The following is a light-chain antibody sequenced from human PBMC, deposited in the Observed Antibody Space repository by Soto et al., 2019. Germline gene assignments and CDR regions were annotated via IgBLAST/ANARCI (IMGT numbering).Light chain of an antibody. J-gene: IGKJ1*01. CDR3: HQRRDWPRT. CDR1: QSVSSY. Sequence: EIVLTQSPATLSLSPGERATLSCRASQSVSSYLAWYQQKPGQAPRLLIYDASNRATGIPARFSGSGSGTDFPLTISSLEPEDFAIYYCHQRRDWPRTFGQGTKVEIK. V-gene: IGKV3-11*01. CDR2: DAS.